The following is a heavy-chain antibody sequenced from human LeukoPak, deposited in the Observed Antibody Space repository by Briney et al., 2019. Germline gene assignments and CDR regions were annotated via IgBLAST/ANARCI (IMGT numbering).Heavy chain of an antibody. D-gene: IGHD2-21*01. V-gene: IGHV3-21*01. CDR1: GFTFSSYS. CDR2: ISSSSSYI. CDR3: ARLPRGGELWGAPDC. Sequence: GASLRLSCAASGFTFSSYSMNWVRQAPGKGLEWVSSISSSSSYIYYADSVKGRFTISRDNAKNSLYLQMNSLRAEDTAVYYCARLPRGGELWGAPDCWGQGTLVTVSS. J-gene: IGHJ4*02.